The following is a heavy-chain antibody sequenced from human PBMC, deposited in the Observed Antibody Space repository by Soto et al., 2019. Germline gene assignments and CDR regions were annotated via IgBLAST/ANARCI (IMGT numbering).Heavy chain of an antibody. CDR1: GFTFSSYS. CDR3: ARDPSDYYDSSGYSKGPFDY. Sequence: PGGSLRRSCAASGFTFSSYSMNWVRQAPGKRLEWVSSISSSSSYIYYADSVKGRFTISRDNAKNSLYLQMNSLRAEDTAVYYCARDPSDYYDSSGYSKGPFDYWGQGT. V-gene: IGHV3-21*01. J-gene: IGHJ4*02. D-gene: IGHD3-22*01. CDR2: ISSSSSYI.